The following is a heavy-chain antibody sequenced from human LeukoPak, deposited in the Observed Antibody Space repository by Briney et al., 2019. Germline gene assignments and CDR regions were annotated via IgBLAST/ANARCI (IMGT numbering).Heavy chain of an antibody. CDR2: IYYSGST. J-gene: IGHJ4*02. CDR3: ASSLYYDFWSGSLDY. V-gene: IGHV4-59*01. Sequence: PSETLSLTCTGSGGSISSYYWSWIRQPPGKGVEWIGYIYYSGSTNYNPSLKSRVTISVDTSKNQFSLKLSSVTAADTAVYYCASSLYYDFWSGSLDYWGQGTLVTVSS. D-gene: IGHD3-3*01. CDR1: GGSISSYY.